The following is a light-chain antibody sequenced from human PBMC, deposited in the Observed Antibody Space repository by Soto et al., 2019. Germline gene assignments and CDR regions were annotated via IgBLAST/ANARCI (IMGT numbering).Light chain of an antibody. CDR2: EVS. CDR1: SXDVGGYTY. Sequence: QSALTQPASVSGSPGQSITISCTGTSXDVGGYTYVSWYQQHPGKAPKLMIYEVSNRPSGVSNRFSGSKSGNTASLTISGLQAEDEADYYCSSYTSSSTLYVFGTGTKVTVL. J-gene: IGLJ1*01. V-gene: IGLV2-14*01. CDR3: SSYTSSSTLYV.